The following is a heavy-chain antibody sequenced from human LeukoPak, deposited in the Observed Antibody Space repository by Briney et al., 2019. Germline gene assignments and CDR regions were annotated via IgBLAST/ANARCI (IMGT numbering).Heavy chain of an antibody. CDR1: GYTFTGYY. J-gene: IGHJ1*01. CDR3: ARVTAYCGGDCPPVAEYFQH. V-gene: IGHV1-2*02. D-gene: IGHD2-21*02. CDR2: INPNSGGT. Sequence: ASVKVSCKASGYTFTGYYMHWVRQAPGQGLEWMGWINPNSGGTNYAQKFQGRVTMTRDTSISTAYMELSRLRSDDTAVYYCARVTAYCGGDCPPVAEYFQHWGQGTLVTVSS.